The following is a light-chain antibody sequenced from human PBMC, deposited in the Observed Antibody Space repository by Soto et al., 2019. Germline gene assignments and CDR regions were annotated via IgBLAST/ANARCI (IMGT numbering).Light chain of an antibody. CDR1: TNDIGGYNY. CDR3: CSYTISATLV. Sequence: QSALTQPASVSGSPGQSITISFSGTTNDIGGYNYVSWYQHHPGKVPKVIIYEVRNRPSGVSNRFSGSKSGNTASLTISGLQAEDEADYDCCSYTISATLVFGGGTKVTVL. V-gene: IGLV2-14*01. J-gene: IGLJ3*02. CDR2: EVR.